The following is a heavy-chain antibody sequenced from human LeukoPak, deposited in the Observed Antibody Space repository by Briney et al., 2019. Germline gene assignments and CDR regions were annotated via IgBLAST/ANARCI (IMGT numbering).Heavy chain of an antibody. V-gene: IGHV3-9*01. CDR2: ISWNSGSI. J-gene: IGHJ3*02. CDR3: ARRRVGATVAFDI. Sequence: GGSLRLSCAASGFTFDDYAMHWVRQAPGKGLEWVSGISWNSGSIGYADSVEGRFTISGDNAKNSLYLQMNSLRAEDTAVYYCARRRVGATVAFDIWGQGTMVTVSS. CDR1: GFTFDDYA. D-gene: IGHD1-26*01.